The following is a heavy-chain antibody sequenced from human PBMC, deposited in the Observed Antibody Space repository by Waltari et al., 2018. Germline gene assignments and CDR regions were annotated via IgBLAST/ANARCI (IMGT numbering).Heavy chain of an antibody. CDR1: GGSISSYY. D-gene: IGHD6-13*01. J-gene: IGHJ4*02. CDR3: ARDRRIAAAALYFDY. CDR2: IYYSGST. V-gene: IGHV4-59*01. Sequence: QVQLQESGPGLVKPSETLSLTCTVSGGSISSYYWSWIRQPPGKGLEWIGYIYYSGSTNYNPSRKSRVTISVDTSKNQFSLKLSSVTAADTAVYYCARDRRIAAAALYFDYWGQGTLVTVSS.